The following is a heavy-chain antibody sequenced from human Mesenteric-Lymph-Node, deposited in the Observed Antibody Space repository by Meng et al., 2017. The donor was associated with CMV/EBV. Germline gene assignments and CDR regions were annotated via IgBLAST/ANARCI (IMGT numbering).Heavy chain of an antibody. V-gene: IGHV1-2*05. CDR2: IADSTGGT. J-gene: IGHJ4*02. D-gene: IGHD2-2*01. CDR1: GYSFHARG. Sequence: CKASGYSFHARGLRWLRQAAGQGLGCIGLIADSTGGTDYGHKYKPRVYMTRDTSISTVYMELSGLTSDDTVMYFCARGGDTSAFDYWGQGTLVTVSS. CDR3: ARGGDTSAFDY.